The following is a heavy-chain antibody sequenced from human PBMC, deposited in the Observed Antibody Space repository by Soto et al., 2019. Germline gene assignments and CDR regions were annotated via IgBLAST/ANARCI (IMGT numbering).Heavy chain of an antibody. D-gene: IGHD2-21*02. CDR2: IYYSGST. CDR1: GGSISSGGYY. Sequence: SETLSLTCTVSGGSISSGGYYWSWIRQHPGKGLEWIGYIYYSGSTYYNPSLKSRVTISVDTSKNQFSLKLSSVTAADTAVYYCARADSYYYYGMDVWGQGTTVTVSS. J-gene: IGHJ6*02. V-gene: IGHV4-31*03. CDR3: ARADSYYYYGMDV.